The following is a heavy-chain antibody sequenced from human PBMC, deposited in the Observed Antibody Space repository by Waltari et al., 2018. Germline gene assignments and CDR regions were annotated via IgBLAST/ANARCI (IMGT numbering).Heavy chain of an antibody. Sequence: QVQLVQSGAAVKKPGASVKVSCKTSGYTFTGYYMYWVRQAPGQELEWIGWINPYSGGTAYAQKFQGRVTLTRYTSISTAYMELNRLISDDSAMYYCATAPDAFQIINWGQGTLVTVSS. CDR2: INPYSGGT. D-gene: IGHD2-2*01. V-gene: IGHV1-2*02. CDR1: GYTFTGYY. CDR3: ATAPDAFQIIN. J-gene: IGHJ4*02.